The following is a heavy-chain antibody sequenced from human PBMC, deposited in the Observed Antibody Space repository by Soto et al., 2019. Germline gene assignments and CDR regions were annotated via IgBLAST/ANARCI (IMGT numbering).Heavy chain of an antibody. V-gene: IGHV3-7*03. CDR2: INQDGSEK. Sequence: ELRLVESGGDLVQPGGSLRLSCSTSGFTFGSFWMDWVRQAPGRGLEGVANINQDGSEKYYVDSVRGRFTISRDNAKNSLYLQMNSLRVEDTAVYYCARSLDYWGQGTLVTVSS. CDR1: GFTFGSFW. J-gene: IGHJ4*02. CDR3: ARSLDY.